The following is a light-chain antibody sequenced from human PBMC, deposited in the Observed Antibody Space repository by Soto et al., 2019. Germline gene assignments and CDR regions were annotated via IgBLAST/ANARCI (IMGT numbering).Light chain of an antibody. CDR3: SSYAGSNNNYV. Sequence: QPVLTQPPSASGSPGQSVTISCTGTSSDVGGYNYVSWYQQHPGKAPKLIIYDVGKRPSGVPDRFAGSRSGNTASLTVSGLQAEDEADYYCSSYAGSNNNYVFGTGTKVTVL. CDR1: SSDVGGYNY. CDR2: DVG. V-gene: IGLV2-8*01. J-gene: IGLJ1*01.